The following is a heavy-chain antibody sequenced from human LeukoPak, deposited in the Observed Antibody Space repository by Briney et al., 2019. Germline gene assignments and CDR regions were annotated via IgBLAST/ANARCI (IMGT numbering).Heavy chain of an antibody. CDR1: GVSFSGYY. CDR3: ARGLPGYSYGDAFDI. CDR2: INHSGST. Sequence: PSETLSLTCAVYGVSFSGYYWSWVRQPPGKGLEWVGEINHSGSTNYNPSLKSRVTISVDTSKNQFSLKLSSVTAADTAVYYCARGLPGYSYGDAFDIWGQGTMVTVSS. J-gene: IGHJ3*02. V-gene: IGHV4-34*01. D-gene: IGHD5-18*01.